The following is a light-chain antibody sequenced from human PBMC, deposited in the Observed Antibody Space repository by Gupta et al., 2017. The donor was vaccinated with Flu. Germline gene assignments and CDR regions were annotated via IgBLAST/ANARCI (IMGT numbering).Light chain of an antibody. CDR1: QSLLNGDGNNY. V-gene: IGKV2-28*01. CDR3: MQAIKHPVT. J-gene: IGKJ5*01. CDR2: LGS. Sequence: DIVMTQSPLSLPVTPGEPASISCRSSQSLLNGDGNNYVDWYLQKPGQSPQLLISLGSNRASGVPDRFSGSGSGTDFTLRINRVEAEDVGVYYCMQAIKHPVTFGPGTKLETK.